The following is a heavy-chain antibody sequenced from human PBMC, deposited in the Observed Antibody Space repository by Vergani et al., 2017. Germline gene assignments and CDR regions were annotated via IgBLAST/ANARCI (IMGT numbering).Heavy chain of an antibody. J-gene: IGHJ4*02. V-gene: IGHV4-59*01. Sequence: QVQLQESGPGLVKPSETLSLTCTVSGGSISSYYWSWIRQPPGKGLEWIGYIYYSGSTNYNPSLKSRVTISVDTSKNQFSLKLSSVTAADTAVYYCARGALVTMVRGAIFDYWGQGTLVTVSS. CDR3: ARGALVTMVRGAIFDY. D-gene: IGHD3-10*01. CDR1: GGSISSYY. CDR2: IYYSGST.